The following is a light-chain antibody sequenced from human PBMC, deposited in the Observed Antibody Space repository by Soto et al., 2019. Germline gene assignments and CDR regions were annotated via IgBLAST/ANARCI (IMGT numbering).Light chain of an antibody. Sequence: ERVLTQSPGTLSLSPGERATLSCRASQSVSSSYLAWYQQKPGQAPRLLIYGASSRATGIPDRFSGSGSGTDFTLTISRLEPDDFAVYSCQQYCSLPQLTVVQRTRLEIK. CDR3: QQYCSLPQLT. J-gene: IGKJ5*01. CDR2: GAS. CDR1: QSVSSSY. V-gene: IGKV3-20*01.